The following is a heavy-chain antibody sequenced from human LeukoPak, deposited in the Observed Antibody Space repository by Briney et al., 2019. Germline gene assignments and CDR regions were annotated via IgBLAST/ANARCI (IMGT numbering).Heavy chain of an antibody. V-gene: IGHV4-30-4*01. CDR1: GGSISSGDYY. CDR2: IYYSGST. Sequence: SETLSLTCTVSGGSISSGDYYWSWIRQPPGKGLEWIGYIYYSGSTYYNPSLKSRVTISVYTSKNQFSLKLSSVTAADTAVYYCARGYLLWFGELLGWFDPWGQGTLVTVSS. D-gene: IGHD3-10*01. CDR3: ARGYLLWFGELLGWFDP. J-gene: IGHJ5*02.